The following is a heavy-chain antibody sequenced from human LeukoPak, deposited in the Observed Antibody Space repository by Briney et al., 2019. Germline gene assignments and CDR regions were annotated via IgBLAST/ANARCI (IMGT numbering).Heavy chain of an antibody. CDR2: INNNGGNT. CDR3: VVGGVGRPWEGVMDV. CDR1: GLTLRNYA. J-gene: IGHJ6*02. D-gene: IGHD1-26*01. Sequence: PGGSLRISCSASGLTLRNYAMHWVRQAPGKGLEYVSAINNNGGNTYYADSVKGRFTISRDNSKNTLYLQMSSLRIEDTAVYYCVVGGVGRPWEGVMDVWGQGTTVTVTS. V-gene: IGHV3-64D*09.